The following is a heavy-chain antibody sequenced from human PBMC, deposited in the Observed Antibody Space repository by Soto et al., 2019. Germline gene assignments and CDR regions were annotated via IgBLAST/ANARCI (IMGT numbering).Heavy chain of an antibody. Sequence: QVQLQESGPGLVKPSQTLSLTCTVSGGSISSGGYYWSWLRQHPGKGLEWIGYIYYSGSTYYNPSLKSRVTISVDTSKNQFSLKLSSVTAADTAVYYCAREDFYDSSGYYYWGQGTLVTVSS. CDR3: AREDFYDSSGYYY. V-gene: IGHV4-31*03. D-gene: IGHD3-22*01. J-gene: IGHJ4*02. CDR1: GGSISSGGYY. CDR2: IYYSGST.